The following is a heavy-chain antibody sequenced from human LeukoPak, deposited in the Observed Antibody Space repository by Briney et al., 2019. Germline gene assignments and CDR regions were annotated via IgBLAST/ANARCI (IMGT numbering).Heavy chain of an antibody. Sequence: QSGGSLRLSCAASGFTFSSYAMSWVRQAPGKGLEWVSAISGSGGSTYYADSVKGRFTISRDNSKNTLYLQMNSLRAEDTAVYYCARVGQFAYDAFDIWGQGTMVTVSS. D-gene: IGHD5-24*01. CDR3: ARVGQFAYDAFDI. CDR1: GFTFSSYA. J-gene: IGHJ3*02. CDR2: ISGSGGST. V-gene: IGHV3-23*01.